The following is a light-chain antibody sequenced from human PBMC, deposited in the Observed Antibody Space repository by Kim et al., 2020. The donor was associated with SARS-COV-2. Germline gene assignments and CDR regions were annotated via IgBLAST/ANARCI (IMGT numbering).Light chain of an antibody. CDR3: QSFDSSLSTYV. CDR1: SSNSGAVYD. CDR2: GNT. Sequence: TVTISCTGGSSNSGAVYDVHWYQHLPGIAPKRLIFGNTNRPSGVPDRFSGSKSGTSASLAITGLQAEDEADYSCQSFDSSLSTYVFGSGTKVTVL. J-gene: IGLJ1*01. V-gene: IGLV1-40*01.